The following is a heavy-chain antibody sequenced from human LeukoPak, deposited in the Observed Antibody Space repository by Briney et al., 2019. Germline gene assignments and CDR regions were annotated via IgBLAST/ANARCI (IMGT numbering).Heavy chain of an antibody. D-gene: IGHD3-10*01. Sequence: GGSLRLSFAASGFTFSSYWMHWVRQAPGKGLVWVGRINSYGSGTSYADSVQGRFTITRDNAKNTLYLQVNSLRAEDTAVYYCARSRGVWFGVWENAFDIWGQGTMVTVSS. CDR1: GFTFSSYW. CDR3: ARSRGVWFGVWENAFDI. CDR2: INSYGSGT. J-gene: IGHJ3*02. V-gene: IGHV3-74*01.